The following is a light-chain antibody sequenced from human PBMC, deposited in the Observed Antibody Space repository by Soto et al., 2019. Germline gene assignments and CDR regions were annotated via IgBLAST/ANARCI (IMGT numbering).Light chain of an antibody. J-gene: IGLJ1*01. CDR1: SSDVGAYNY. CDR2: DVS. CDR3: SSFTGSSTLGCV. V-gene: IGLV2-14*01. Sequence: QSVLTQPASVSGSPGQSITISCTGTSSDVGAYNYVSWYQQHPGKAPKLMIYDVSNRPSGVSNRFSGSKSGNTASLTISGLQAEDEADYYCSSFTGSSTLGCVFGTGTKITVL.